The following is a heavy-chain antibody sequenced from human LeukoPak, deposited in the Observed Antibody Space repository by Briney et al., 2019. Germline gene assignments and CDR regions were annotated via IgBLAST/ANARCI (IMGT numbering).Heavy chain of an antibody. D-gene: IGHD2-15*01. CDR3: AKESSCSGGSCYVY. Sequence: GGSLRLSCAASGFTFSSQGMHWVRQAPGKGLEWVAVIWYDGGKKHYADSVKGRFTISRDNSKNTPYLQMNSLRAEDAAVYYCAKESSCSGGSCYVYWGQGTLVTVSS. CDR2: IWYDGGKK. J-gene: IGHJ4*02. V-gene: IGHV3-33*06. CDR1: GFTFSSQG.